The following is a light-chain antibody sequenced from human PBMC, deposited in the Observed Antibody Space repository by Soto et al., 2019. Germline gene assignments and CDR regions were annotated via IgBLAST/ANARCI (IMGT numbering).Light chain of an antibody. CDR3: QQYGSSPWT. V-gene: IGKV3-20*01. J-gene: IGKJ1*01. CDR2: GAS. Sequence: ETVLTQSPGTLSLSPGERATLSCRASQTIRSNYLAWYRQTPGQAHRLLIYGASNRATGIPDRFSGSGSGTDFTLIISRLEPEDFALYYCQQYGSSPWTFGQGTKVQI. CDR1: QTIRSNY.